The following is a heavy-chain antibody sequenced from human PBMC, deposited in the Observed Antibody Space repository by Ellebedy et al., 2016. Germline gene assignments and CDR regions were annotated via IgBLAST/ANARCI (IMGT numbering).Heavy chain of an antibody. Sequence: GESLKISCAAPGFTFRNSPLHWVRQAPGKGLEWVAVISYDGNNKYNADSVKGRFPLSRDNSKNTLYLQMNSLRTEDTALYYGARERPDSGGFDVWGQGTLVTVAS. D-gene: IGHD2-15*01. CDR1: GFTFRNSP. CDR3: ARERPDSGGFDV. J-gene: IGHJ5*02. V-gene: IGHV3-30-3*01. CDR2: ISYDGNNK.